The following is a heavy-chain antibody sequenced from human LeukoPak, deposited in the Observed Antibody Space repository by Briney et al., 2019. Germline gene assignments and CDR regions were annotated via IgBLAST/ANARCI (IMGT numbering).Heavy chain of an antibody. CDR3: ARGGPDCSSTSCYGGYYYYYYYMDV. CDR2: MNPNSGNT. D-gene: IGHD2-2*01. J-gene: IGHJ6*03. CDR1: GYTFTSYV. V-gene: IGHV1-8*01. Sequence: GASVKVSCKASGYTFTSYVINWVRQATGQGLEWVGWMNPNSGNTGYAQKFQGRVTMTRNTSISTAYMELSSLRSEDTAVYYCARGGPDCSSTSCYGGYYYYYYYMDVWGKGTTVTVSS.